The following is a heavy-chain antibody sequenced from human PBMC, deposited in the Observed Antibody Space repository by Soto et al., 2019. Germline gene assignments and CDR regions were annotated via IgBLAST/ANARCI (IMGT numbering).Heavy chain of an antibody. V-gene: IGHV4-4*02. CDR1: GTSISSTYW. CDR2: IYHNGIT. Sequence: QVQLQQSGPGLVRPSGTLSLTCRVSGTSISSTYWWTWVSQSPGKGLEWIGEIYHNGITKYNPSLKSRVSLSVDKSNNQFSLKLTSVTAADTAVYYCATVPPRIVVVLAEFPTWGQGTLVTVSS. CDR3: ATVPPRIVVVLAEFPT. J-gene: IGHJ4*02. D-gene: IGHD2-21*01.